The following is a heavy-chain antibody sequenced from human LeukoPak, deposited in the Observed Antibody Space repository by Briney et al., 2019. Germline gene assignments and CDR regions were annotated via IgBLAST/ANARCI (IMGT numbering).Heavy chain of an antibody. Sequence: SETLSLTCTVSGYSISSGSYWGWIRQPPGKGLEWIGSIYHSGSTYYNPSLKSRVTISVDTSKNQFSLKLSSVTAADTAVYYCARDLIAAAGRNYWGQGTLVTVSS. V-gene: IGHV4-38-2*02. CDR1: GYSISSGSY. D-gene: IGHD6-13*01. J-gene: IGHJ4*02. CDR2: IYHSGST. CDR3: ARDLIAAAGRNY.